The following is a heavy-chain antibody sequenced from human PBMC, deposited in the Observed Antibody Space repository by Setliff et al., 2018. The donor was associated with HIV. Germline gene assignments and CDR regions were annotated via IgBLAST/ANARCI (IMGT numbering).Heavy chain of an antibody. CDR1: GGSISSSSHY. D-gene: IGHD3-10*01. Sequence: SETLSLTCTVSGGSISSSSHYWGWIRQPPGKGLEWIGSKYYSGSTTYNPSLKSRVTISLDTSKNQFSLKVNSVTAADTAVYFCARDSFTVDYFMDVWGKGTPVTVSS. V-gene: IGHV4-39*07. CDR3: ARDSFTVDYFMDV. CDR2: KYYSGST. J-gene: IGHJ6*03.